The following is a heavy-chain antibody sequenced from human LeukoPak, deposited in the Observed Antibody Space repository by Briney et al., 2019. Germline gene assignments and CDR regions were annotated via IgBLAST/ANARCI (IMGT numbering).Heavy chain of an antibody. CDR3: ASAGYSSVDAFDI. CDR1: GYTFTSYD. Sequence: ASVKVSCKASGYTFTSYDINWVRQATGQGLEGVGWMNPNSGNTGYAQKFQGRVTMTRNTSISTAYMELSSLRSEDAAVYYCASAGYSSVDAFDIWGQGTMVTVSS. J-gene: IGHJ3*02. D-gene: IGHD6-19*01. V-gene: IGHV1-8*01. CDR2: MNPNSGNT.